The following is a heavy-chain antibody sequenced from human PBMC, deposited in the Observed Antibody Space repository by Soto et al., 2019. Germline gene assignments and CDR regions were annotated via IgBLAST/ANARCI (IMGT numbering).Heavy chain of an antibody. CDR3: TREAMIIVAITNAFDY. CDR2: IRSKAYGGTT. D-gene: IGHD3-22*01. CDR1: GFSFGDYA. J-gene: IGHJ4*01. Sequence: GGSLRLSCTPSGFSFGDYAMSWFRQAPGKGLEWVGFIRSKAYGGTTDYAASVKGRFSISRDDSKSIAYLQMNSLKTEDTAVYYCTREAMIIVAITNAFDYWGHGTLVTVSS. V-gene: IGHV3-49*03.